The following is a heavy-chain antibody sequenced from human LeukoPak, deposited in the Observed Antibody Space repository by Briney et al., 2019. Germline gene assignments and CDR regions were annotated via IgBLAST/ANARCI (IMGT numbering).Heavy chain of an antibody. CDR3: ARDRVAATYY. CDR2: IKQDGSEK. Sequence: PGWALRLSCAASGFTFSSYLMSWVRQAPGKGLEWVANIKQDGSEKYYVDSVKGRFTISRDNAKNSLYLQMNSLRGEDAAVYYCARDRVAATYYWGQGTLVTVSS. J-gene: IGHJ4*02. CDR1: GFTFSSYL. D-gene: IGHD6-19*01. V-gene: IGHV3-7*01.